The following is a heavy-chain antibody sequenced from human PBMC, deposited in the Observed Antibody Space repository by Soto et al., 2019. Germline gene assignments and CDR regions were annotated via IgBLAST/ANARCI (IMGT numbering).Heavy chain of an antibody. D-gene: IGHD3-16*01. V-gene: IGHV4-31*03. CDR1: GGSISSGGYY. J-gene: IGHJ3*02. CDR3: ARSIMITFGGVKDDAFDI. CDR2: IYYSGST. Sequence: TLSLTCTVSGGSISSGGYYWRWIRQHPGKGLEWIGYIYYSGSTYYNPSLKSRVTISVDTSKNQFSLKLSSVTAADTAVYYCARSIMITFGGVKDDAFDIWGQGTMVTVSS.